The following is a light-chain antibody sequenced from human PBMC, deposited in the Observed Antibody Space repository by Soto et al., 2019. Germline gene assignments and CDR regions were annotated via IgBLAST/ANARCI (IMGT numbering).Light chain of an antibody. J-gene: IGKJ1*01. Sequence: EIVLTQSPATLSLSPGERATLSCRASQSISSYLAWYQQKPGQAPRLLIYDASNRATGIPARFSGSGSGTEFTLTISSLQTDDFSTYYCQQYHSYWTFGQGTKVDIK. CDR2: DAS. CDR1: QSISSY. V-gene: IGKV3-11*01. CDR3: QQYHSYWT.